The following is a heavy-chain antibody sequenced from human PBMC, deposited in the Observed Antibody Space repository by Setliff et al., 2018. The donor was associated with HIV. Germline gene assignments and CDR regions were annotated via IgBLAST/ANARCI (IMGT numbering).Heavy chain of an antibody. D-gene: IGHD1-26*01. CDR1: GYSISSGYY. CDR2: IYHSGST. CDR3: ARSGSYYDFDY. Sequence: PSETLSLTCAVSGYSISSGYYWGWIRQPPGKGLEWIGSIYHSGSTYYNPSLKSRVTISVDTSKNQFSLKLSSVTAADTAVYYCARSGSYYDFDYWGQGTLVTVSS. V-gene: IGHV4-38-2*01. J-gene: IGHJ4*02.